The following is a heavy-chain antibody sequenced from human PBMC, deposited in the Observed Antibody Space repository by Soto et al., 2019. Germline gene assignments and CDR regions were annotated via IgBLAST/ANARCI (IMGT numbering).Heavy chain of an antibody. D-gene: IGHD1-26*01. V-gene: IGHV4-4*02. Sequence: PSETLSLTCAVSGGSFTSNNWWTWVRQPPGQGLEWIGEIYRTGSTNYNPSLKSRVTISLDKSENQFSLNSLRAEDTAMYFCARSRYTGTYSGRFLDYWGQGSLVTVSS. CDR3: ARSRYTGTYSGRFLDY. CDR2: IYRTGST. J-gene: IGHJ4*02. CDR1: GGSFTSNNW.